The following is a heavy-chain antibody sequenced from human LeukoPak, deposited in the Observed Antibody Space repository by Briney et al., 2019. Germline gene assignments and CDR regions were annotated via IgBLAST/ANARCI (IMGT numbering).Heavy chain of an antibody. Sequence: ASVKVSCMACGYTFTRYVINWVRQATGQGLEWMGWMNPNSGNTGYAQKFQGRVTMTTNTSISTAYMELSSLRSENTALYYCARGRIMYSTPRLFDPWGQGTLVTASS. J-gene: IGHJ5*02. D-gene: IGHD2-8*01. CDR3: ARGRIMYSTPRLFDP. V-gene: IGHV1-8*01. CDR1: GYTFTRYV. CDR2: MNPNSGNT.